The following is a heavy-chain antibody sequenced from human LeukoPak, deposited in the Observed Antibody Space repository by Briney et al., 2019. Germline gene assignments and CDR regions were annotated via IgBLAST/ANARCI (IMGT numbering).Heavy chain of an antibody. CDR1: GGSFSGYY. CDR3: ARAPLTTPYPYYFDY. V-gene: IGHV4-34*01. Sequence: SETLSLTCAVYGGSFSGYYWSWIRQPPGKGLEWIGEMNHSGSTNYNPSLKSRVTISVDTSKNQFSLKLSSVTAADTAVYYCARAPLTTPYPYYFDYWGQGTLVTVSS. D-gene: IGHD2-15*01. CDR2: MNHSGST. J-gene: IGHJ4*02.